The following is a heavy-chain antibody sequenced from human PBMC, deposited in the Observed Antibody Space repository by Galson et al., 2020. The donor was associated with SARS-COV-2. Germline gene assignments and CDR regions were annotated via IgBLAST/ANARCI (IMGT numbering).Heavy chain of an antibody. CDR3: ARNTYYYDSSGPDDAFDI. D-gene: IGHD3-22*01. Sequence: SETLSLTCTVSGGSISSSSYYWGWIRQPPGKGLEWIGSIYYSGSTYYNPSLKSRVTISVDTSKNQFSLKLSSVTAADTAVYYCARNTYYYDSSGPDDAFDIWGQGTMVTVSS. CDR2: IYYSGST. J-gene: IGHJ3*02. V-gene: IGHV4-39*01. CDR1: GGSISSSSYY.